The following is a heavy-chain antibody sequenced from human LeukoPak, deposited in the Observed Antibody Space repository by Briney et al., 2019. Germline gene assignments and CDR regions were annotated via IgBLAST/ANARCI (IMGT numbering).Heavy chain of an antibody. V-gene: IGHV3-7*01. CDR1: GFTFSSYW. CDR2: IKQDGSEE. J-gene: IGHJ6*02. CDR3: ARDIWFGEFIYYYYGMDV. Sequence: GGSLRLSCAASGFTFSSYWMSWVRQAPGKGLEWVANIKQDGSEEYYVDSVKGRFTISRDNAKNSLYLQMNSLRAEDTAVYYCARDIWFGEFIYYYYGMDVWGQGTTVTVSS. D-gene: IGHD3-10*01.